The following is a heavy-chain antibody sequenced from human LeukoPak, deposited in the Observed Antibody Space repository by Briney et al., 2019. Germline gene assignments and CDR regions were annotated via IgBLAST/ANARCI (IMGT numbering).Heavy chain of an antibody. CDR1: GFTFDDYA. V-gene: IGHV3-9*01. CDR2: ISWNSGSI. J-gene: IGHJ4*02. Sequence: GRSLRLSCAASGFTFDDYAMHWVRQAPGKGLEWVSGISWNSGSIGYADSVKGRFTISRDNAKNTLYLQMNSLRAEDTAVYYCAKLYGGNSPFDYWGQGTLVTVSS. CDR3: AKLYGGNSPFDY. D-gene: IGHD4-23*01.